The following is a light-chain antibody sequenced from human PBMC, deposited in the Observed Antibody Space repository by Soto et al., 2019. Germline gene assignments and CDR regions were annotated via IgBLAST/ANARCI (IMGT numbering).Light chain of an antibody. V-gene: IGKV3-15*01. Sequence: EIVLTQSPATLSVSPGERATLSCRASQSVSSNLAWYQQKPGQAPRLLIYGASTRATGIPARFSGSGSGTEFFLIISSLQSEDFAVYYCQQYNSRPPLTFGRGTKVEIK. CDR1: QSVSSN. J-gene: IGKJ4*01. CDR3: QQYNSRPPLT. CDR2: GAS.